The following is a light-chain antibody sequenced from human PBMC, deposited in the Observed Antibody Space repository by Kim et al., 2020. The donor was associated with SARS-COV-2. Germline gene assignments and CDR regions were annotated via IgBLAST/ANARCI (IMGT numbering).Light chain of an antibody. CDR2: GNS. Sequence: RVTIACTVSNSDSGAGYDVTGYQQLPAPAPKLLIYGNSNRPSGVPDRFSGSKSDTSASLAITGLQAEDEADYYCQSYDNSLSGYVFGSGTKVTVL. J-gene: IGLJ1*01. CDR1: NSDSGAGYD. V-gene: IGLV1-40*01. CDR3: QSYDNSLSGYV.